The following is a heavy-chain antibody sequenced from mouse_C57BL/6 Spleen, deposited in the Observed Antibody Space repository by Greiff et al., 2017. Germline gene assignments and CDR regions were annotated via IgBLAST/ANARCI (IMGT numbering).Heavy chain of an antibody. V-gene: IGHV1-54*01. Sequence: QVQLQQSGAELVRPGTSLKVSCKASGYAFTNYLIEWVKQRPGQGLEWIGVINPGSGGTNYNEKFKGKATLTADKSSSTAYMQLSSLTSEDSAVYFCARSAYGSSDYWGQGTTLTVSS. CDR3: ARSAYGSSDY. CDR1: GYAFTNYL. CDR2: INPGSGGT. D-gene: IGHD1-1*01. J-gene: IGHJ2*01.